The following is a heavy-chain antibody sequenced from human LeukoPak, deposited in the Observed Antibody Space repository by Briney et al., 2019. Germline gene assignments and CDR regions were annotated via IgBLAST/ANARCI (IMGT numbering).Heavy chain of an antibody. J-gene: IGHJ3*02. D-gene: IGHD4-23*01. Sequence: GGTLRLSCAASGFTFSTYGMSWVRQAPGKGLDWVSAISGSGGGTYYADSVKGRFTISRDNAKNSLYLQMNSLRAEDTAVYYCARDRLRWGLAFDIWGQGTMVTVSS. V-gene: IGHV3-23*01. CDR2: ISGSGGGT. CDR1: GFTFSTYG. CDR3: ARDRLRWGLAFDI.